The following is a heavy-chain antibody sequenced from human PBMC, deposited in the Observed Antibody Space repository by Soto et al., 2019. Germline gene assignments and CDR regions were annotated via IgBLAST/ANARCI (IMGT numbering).Heavy chain of an antibody. V-gene: IGHV3-74*01. D-gene: IGHD1-26*01. CDR2: INSDGSST. CDR3: AIEKVGATSVHVFDI. Sequence: GRALRHSCSASVFTFNTNWMHWVLHTPVKGLVWVSRINSDGSSTNYVDSVKGRFTISRDNAKNTLYLQMNSLRAEDTAVYYCAIEKVGATSVHVFDIWGQGTMVT. CDR1: VFTFNTNW. J-gene: IGHJ3*02.